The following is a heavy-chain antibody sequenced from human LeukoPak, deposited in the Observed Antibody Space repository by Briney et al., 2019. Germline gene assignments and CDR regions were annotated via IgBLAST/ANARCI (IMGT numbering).Heavy chain of an antibody. CDR2: IWYDGSNK. Sequence: GGSLRLSCAASGFTFSSYGMHWVRQAPGKGLEWVAAIWYDGSNKYYADSVKGRFTISRDNSKNTLYLQMNSLRAEDTAVYYCAREKDSHCDYWGQGTLVTVSS. V-gene: IGHV3-33*08. D-gene: IGHD5-18*01. J-gene: IGHJ4*02. CDR3: AREKDSHCDY. CDR1: GFTFSSYG.